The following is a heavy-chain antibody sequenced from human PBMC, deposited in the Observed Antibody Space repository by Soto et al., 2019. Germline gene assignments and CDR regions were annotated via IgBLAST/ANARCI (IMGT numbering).Heavy chain of an antibody. CDR1: GGSISSGGYY. D-gene: IGHD3-9*01. CDR3: AREAGVRYPFDP. Sequence: QVQLQESGPGLVKPSQTLSLTCTVSGGSISSGGYYWSWIRQHPGKGLEWIGYIYYSGSTYYNPSLKSRVTISVDTSKNQFSLRLSSVSAADTAMYYCAREAGVRYPFDPWGQGTLVTVSS. CDR2: IYYSGST. J-gene: IGHJ5*02. V-gene: IGHV4-31*03.